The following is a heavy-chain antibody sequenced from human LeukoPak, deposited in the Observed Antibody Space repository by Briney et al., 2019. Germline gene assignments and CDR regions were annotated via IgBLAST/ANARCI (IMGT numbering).Heavy chain of an antibody. J-gene: IGHJ5*02. CDR3: ARGGRQWLAPYSWFDP. Sequence: PGGSLRLSCAASGLTFSSYAMSWVRQAPGKGLEWVSAISGSGGSTYYADSVKGRFTISRDNSKNTLYLQMNSLRAEDTAVYYCARGGRQWLAPYSWFDPWGQGTLVTVSS. D-gene: IGHD6-19*01. V-gene: IGHV3-23*01. CDR2: ISGSGGST. CDR1: GLTFSSYA.